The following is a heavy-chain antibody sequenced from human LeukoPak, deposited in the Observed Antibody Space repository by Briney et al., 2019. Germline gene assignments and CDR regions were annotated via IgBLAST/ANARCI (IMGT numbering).Heavy chain of an antibody. CDR1: GFPFSSYA. V-gene: IGHV3-30*01. CDR2: ISYDGSTK. J-gene: IGHJ4*02. D-gene: IGHD4-23*01. CDR3: VRGPTTVIAPGFDY. Sequence: PGGSLRLSCAASGFPFSSYAMHWVHQAPGKWLEWLAVISYDGSTKYYADSVRGRFSISRDNSKNTLSLQMNSLRTEDTAVYYCVRGPTTVIAPGFDYWGQGTLVSVSS.